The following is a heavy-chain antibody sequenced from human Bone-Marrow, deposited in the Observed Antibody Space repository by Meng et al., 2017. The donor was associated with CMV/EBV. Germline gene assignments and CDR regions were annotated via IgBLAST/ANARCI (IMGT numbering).Heavy chain of an antibody. V-gene: IGHV1-69*05. Sequence: SVKVSCKASGYTFTSYYMHWVRQAPGQGLERMGGIIPIFGTANYAQKFQGRVTITTDESTSTAYMELSSLRSEDTAVYYCAREVQGCSSTSCFDWFDPWGQGTLVTVSS. D-gene: IGHD2-2*01. CDR1: GYTFTSYY. CDR3: AREVQGCSSTSCFDWFDP. CDR2: IIPIFGTA. J-gene: IGHJ5*02.